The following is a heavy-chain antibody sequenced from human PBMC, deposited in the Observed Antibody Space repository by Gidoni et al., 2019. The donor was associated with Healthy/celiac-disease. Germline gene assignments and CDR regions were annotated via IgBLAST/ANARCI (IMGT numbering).Heavy chain of an antibody. J-gene: IGHJ4*02. V-gene: IGHV4-31*03. CDR1: GGSISSGGYY. CDR2: IYYSGST. Sequence: QVQLQESGPGLVKPSQTLSLTCTVSGGSISSGGYYWSWIRQHPGKGLEWIGYIYYSGSTYYNPSLKSRVTISVDTSKNQFSLKLSSVTAADTAVYYCARVLAGEYCGGDCYPYFDYWGQGTLVTVSS. CDR3: ARVLAGEYCGGDCYPYFDY. D-gene: IGHD2-21*02.